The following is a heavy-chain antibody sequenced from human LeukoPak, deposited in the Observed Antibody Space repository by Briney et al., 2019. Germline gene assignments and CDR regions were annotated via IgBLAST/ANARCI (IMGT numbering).Heavy chain of an antibody. CDR1: GFGFSDSY. CDR2: ISGSGSDM. D-gene: IGHD2-8*01. CDR3: STDPRLLIY. Sequence: GGSLRLSCVVSGFGFSDSYMTWIRQTPGKGLEWLAYISGSGSDMYYTDSVKGRFTISRDNAKNSLYLQMNSLRPDDTALYYCSTDPRLLIYWGHGTLVTVSS. V-gene: IGHV3-11*01. J-gene: IGHJ4*01.